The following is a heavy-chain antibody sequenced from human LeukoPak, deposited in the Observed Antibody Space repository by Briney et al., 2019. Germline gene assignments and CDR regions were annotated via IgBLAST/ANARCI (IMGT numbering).Heavy chain of an antibody. J-gene: IGHJ5*02. CDR2: IYYSGST. D-gene: IGHD3-3*01. CDR1: GGSISSHY. CDR3: ARDGTYYDPLDP. V-gene: IGHV4-59*11. Sequence: PSETLSLTCTVSGGSISSHYWSWIRQPPGKGLEWIGYIYYSGSTNYNPSLKSRVTISVDTSKNQFSLKPSSVTAADTAVYYCARDGTYYDPLDPWGQGTLVTVSS.